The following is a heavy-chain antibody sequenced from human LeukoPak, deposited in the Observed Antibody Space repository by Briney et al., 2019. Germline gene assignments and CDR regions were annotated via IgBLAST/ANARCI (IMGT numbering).Heavy chain of an antibody. D-gene: IGHD3-22*01. Sequence: SVKVSCKASGYTFTGYYMHWVRQAPGQGLEWMGWINPYRCGTNYAQQFQGRVTMTRDTAISTAYMELSRLRSADTAVYSCERASGGYSYGHGPYYSDSINWFDPWGQGTLVTVSS. V-gene: IGHV1-2*02. CDR3: ERASGGYSYGHGPYYSDSINWFDP. J-gene: IGHJ5*02. CDR1: GYTFTGYY. CDR2: INPYRCGT.